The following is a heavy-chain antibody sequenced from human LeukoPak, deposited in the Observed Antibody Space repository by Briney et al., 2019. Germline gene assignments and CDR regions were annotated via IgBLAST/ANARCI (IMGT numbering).Heavy chain of an antibody. CDR3: TKLKGWYGDGYFDS. Sequence: PGGSLRLSCAASGFSLSSKYMSWVRQPAGKGLEWVSVIYSGGTTFYSDSVKGRFTISRDNSKNTLYLQMNSLRPDDTALYYCTKLKGWYGDGYFDSWGPGTLVTVSS. CDR2: IYSGGTT. D-gene: IGHD6-19*01. CDR1: GFSLSSKY. J-gene: IGHJ4*02. V-gene: IGHV3-53*01.